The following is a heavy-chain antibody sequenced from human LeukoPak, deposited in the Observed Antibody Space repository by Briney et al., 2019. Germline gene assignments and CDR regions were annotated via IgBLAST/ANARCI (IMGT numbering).Heavy chain of an antibody. D-gene: IGHD3-10*01. J-gene: IGHJ4*02. V-gene: IGHV3-30*03. CDR2: ISYDGSNK. Sequence: GGSLRLSCAASGFTFSSYGMHWVRQAPGKGLEWVAVISYDGSNKYYADSVKGRFTISRDNSKNTLYLQMNSLRAEDTAVYYCARVGLLWFGESPGLDYWGQGTLVTVSS. CDR3: ARVGLLWFGESPGLDY. CDR1: GFTFSSYG.